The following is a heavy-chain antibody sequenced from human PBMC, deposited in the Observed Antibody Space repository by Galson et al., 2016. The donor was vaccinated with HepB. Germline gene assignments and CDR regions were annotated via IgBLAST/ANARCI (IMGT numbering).Heavy chain of an antibody. J-gene: IGHJ5*02. CDR3: ARERAFGDLFPGS. D-gene: IGHD3-10*01. CDR1: GFSVSTNY. CDR2: IYSLNRT. Sequence: SLRLSCAASGFSVSTNYMTWVRQAPGKGLEWVSVIYSLNRTYYADSVKGRFSISRDNSKNTLYLQMNSLRVDDTAVYYCARERAFGDLFPGSWGQGTLVTVSS. V-gene: IGHV3-66*03.